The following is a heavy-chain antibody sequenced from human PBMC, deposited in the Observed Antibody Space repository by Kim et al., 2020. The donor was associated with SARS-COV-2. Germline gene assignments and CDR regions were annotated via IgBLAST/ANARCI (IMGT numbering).Heavy chain of an antibody. Sequence: GGSRRLSCAASGFTFSNYGMNWVSQAPGKGPEWIAYIITGSTTLKYADSVKARFTISRHNAANLLYVQMDSLRDEDTAVYYCARDFTGGSGSYSAGMDVWGQETTVTVSS. D-gene: IGHD3-10*01. CDR3: ARDFTGGSGSYSAGMDV. J-gene: IGHJ6*02. CDR2: IITGSTTL. CDR1: GFTFSNYG. V-gene: IGHV3-48*02.